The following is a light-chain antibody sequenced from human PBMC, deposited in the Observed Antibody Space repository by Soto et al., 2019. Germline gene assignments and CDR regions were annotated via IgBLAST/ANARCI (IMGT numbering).Light chain of an antibody. J-gene: IGKJ2*01. CDR1: QSVSSNY. CDR3: QQYGSSPYP. V-gene: IGKV3-20*01. CDR2: GAS. Sequence: EFVLTQSPGTLSLSPGERATLSCRASQSVSSNYLAWYQQKPGQAPRLLIYGASSRATGIPARFSGSGSGTDFSLTISRLEPEDFAVYYCQQYGSSPYPFGQGTKLEIK.